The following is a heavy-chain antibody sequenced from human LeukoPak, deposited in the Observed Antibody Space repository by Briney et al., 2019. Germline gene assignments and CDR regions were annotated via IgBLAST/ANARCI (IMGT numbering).Heavy chain of an antibody. CDR3: ARGPAHYDILTGNYNVGGDYFDY. Sequence: SETLSLTCTVSGGSISSSSSYWSWIRQPAGQGLEWIGRIYASGTSNYNSSLKIRVTISVDTSKNQFSLKLPSVTAAATAAYYCARGPAHYDILTGNYNVGGDYFDYWGQGTLVTVSS. J-gene: IGHJ4*02. D-gene: IGHD3-9*01. V-gene: IGHV4-61*02. CDR1: GGSISSSSSY. CDR2: IYASGTS.